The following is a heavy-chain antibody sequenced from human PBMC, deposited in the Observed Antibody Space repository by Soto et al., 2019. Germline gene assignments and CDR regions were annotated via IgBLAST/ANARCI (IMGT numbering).Heavy chain of an antibody. D-gene: IGHD6-6*01. J-gene: IGHJ6*02. CDR3: ARRGGSSSGYYYYAMDV. Sequence: QVQLQESGPGLVKPSQTLSLTCSVSSGSMNSGGYYWSWIRQHPGKGLEWIGYIYSNGDTYYNPSLKSRVTISVDTPKNQCSLNLTSVTAADTAVYYCARRGGSSSGYYYYAMDVWGQGTTVTVSS. CDR2: IYSNGDT. V-gene: IGHV4-31*03. CDR1: SGSMNSGGYY.